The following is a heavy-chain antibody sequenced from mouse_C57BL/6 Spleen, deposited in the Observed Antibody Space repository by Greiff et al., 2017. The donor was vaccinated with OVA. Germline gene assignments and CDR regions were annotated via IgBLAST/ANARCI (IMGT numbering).Heavy chain of an antibody. V-gene: IGHV5-4*01. CDR1: GFTFSSYA. J-gene: IGHJ1*03. CDR2: ISDGGSYT. Sequence: EVMLVESGGGLVKPGGSLKLSCAASGFTFSSYAMSWVRQTPEKRLEWVATISDGGSYTYYPDNVKGRFTISRDNAKNNLYLQMSHLKSEDTAMYYCARESYGYFDVWGTGTTVTVSS. CDR3: ARESYGYFDV.